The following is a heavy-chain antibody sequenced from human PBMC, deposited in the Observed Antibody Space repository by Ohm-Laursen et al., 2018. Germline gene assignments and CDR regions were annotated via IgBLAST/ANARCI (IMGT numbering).Heavy chain of an antibody. J-gene: IGHJ4*02. V-gene: IGHV4-59*01. D-gene: IGHD5-24*01. CDR2: IYYSGST. CDR1: GGSTSSYY. CDR3: ARSIRDAYKPYYFDY. Sequence: SETLSLTCTVSGGSTSSYYWSWIRQPPGKGLEWIGYIYYSGSTNYNPSLKSRVTISVDTSKNQFSLKLSSVTAADTAVYYCARSIRDAYKPYYFDYWGQGTLVTVSS.